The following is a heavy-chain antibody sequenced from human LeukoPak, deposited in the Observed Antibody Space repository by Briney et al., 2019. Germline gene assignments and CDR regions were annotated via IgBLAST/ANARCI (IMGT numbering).Heavy chain of an antibody. CDR2: ITSGSGSNV. CDR3: ARHGSWSFDY. Sequence: GGSMRLSCASSGFTFSSHAMSWVSQAPGKGLEWVSAITSGSGSNVYYTDSLKGRFTISRDNSKNTLYLHMNSLRAEDMAVYYCARHGSWSFDYWGQGTLLTVSA. V-gene: IGHV3-23*01. D-gene: IGHD6-13*01. CDR1: GFTFSSHA. J-gene: IGHJ4*02.